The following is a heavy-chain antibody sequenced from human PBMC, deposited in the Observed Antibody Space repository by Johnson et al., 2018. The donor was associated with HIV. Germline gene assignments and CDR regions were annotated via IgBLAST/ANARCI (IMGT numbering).Heavy chain of an antibody. Sequence: VQLVESGGGVVQPGRSLRLSCAASGFTFSSYDMHWVRQATGKGLEWVSAIGTAGDTYYPGSVQGRFPISRENAKNSLYLQMNSLRAGDTAVYYCARAYSGSYINDAFDIWGQGTMVTVSS. CDR1: GFTFSSYD. V-gene: IGHV3-13*01. CDR3: ARAYSGSYINDAFDI. D-gene: IGHD1-26*01. J-gene: IGHJ3*02. CDR2: IGTAGDT.